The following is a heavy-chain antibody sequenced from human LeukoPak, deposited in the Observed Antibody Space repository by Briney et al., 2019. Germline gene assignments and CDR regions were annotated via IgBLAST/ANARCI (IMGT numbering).Heavy chain of an antibody. V-gene: IGHV3-7*01. Sequence: GGSLRLSCAASGFTFSSYWMSWVRQAPGKRLEWVANIKQDGSEKYYVDSVKGRFTISRDNAKNSLYLQMNSLRAEDTAVYYCARGGDDFWSGEYAFDIWGQGTMVTVSS. D-gene: IGHD3-3*01. CDR3: ARGGDDFWSGEYAFDI. CDR2: IKQDGSEK. CDR1: GFTFSSYW. J-gene: IGHJ3*02.